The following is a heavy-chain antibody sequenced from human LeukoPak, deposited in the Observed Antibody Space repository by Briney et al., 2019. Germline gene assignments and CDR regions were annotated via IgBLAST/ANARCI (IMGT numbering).Heavy chain of an antibody. CDR1: GYTLTSYD. D-gene: IGHD3-22*01. CDR2: MNPNSGNT. J-gene: IGHJ4*02. V-gene: IGHV1-8*03. Sequence: ASVKVSCKASGYTLTSYDIYWVRQATGQGLEWMGWMNPNSGNTVYAQKFQGRVTITSNTSINTAYMELSSLRSEDTAMYYCARVYYFASSGYYFPPDYWGQGTLVTVSS. CDR3: ARVYYFASSGYYFPPDY.